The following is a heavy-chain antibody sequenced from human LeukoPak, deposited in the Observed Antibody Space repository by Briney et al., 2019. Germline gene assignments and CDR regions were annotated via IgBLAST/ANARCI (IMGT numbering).Heavy chain of an antibody. Sequence: PGGSLRLSCAASGFTFNTFWMSWVRQAPGKGLEWVANINQEGSEQYYVDSVKGRFTISRDNAKNTLPLQMHSLRVEDTAIYYCARDFLLFGVVVPNDFWGQGTMVAVSS. CDR3: ARDFLLFGVVVPNDF. CDR2: INQEGSEQ. J-gene: IGHJ4*02. V-gene: IGHV3-7*01. D-gene: IGHD3-3*01. CDR1: GFTFNTFW.